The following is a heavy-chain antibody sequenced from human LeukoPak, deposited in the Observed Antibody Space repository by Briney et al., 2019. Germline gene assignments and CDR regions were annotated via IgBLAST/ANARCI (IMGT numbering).Heavy chain of an antibody. V-gene: IGHV1-2*02. J-gene: IGHJ5*02. CDR2: INPNSGGT. Sequence: ASVKVSCKASGYSFTGYYMHWVRQAPGQGLEWMGWINPNSGGTNYAQKFQGRVTMTRDTSISTAYMELSRLRSDDTAVYYCARGPGLIVVDPNWFDPWGQGSLVTVSS. CDR1: GYSFTGYY. D-gene: IGHD3-22*01. CDR3: ARGPGLIVVDPNWFDP.